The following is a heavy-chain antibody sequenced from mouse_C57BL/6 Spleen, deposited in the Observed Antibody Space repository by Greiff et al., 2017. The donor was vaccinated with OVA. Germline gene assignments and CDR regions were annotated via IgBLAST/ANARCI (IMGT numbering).Heavy chain of an antibody. Sequence: VKLQQPGAELVRPGSSVKLSCKASGYTFTSYWMHWVKQRPIQGLEWIGNIDPSDSETHYNQKFKDKATLTVDKSSSTAYMQLSSLTSEDSAVYYCARALYYGGFAYWGQGTLVTVSA. CDR3: ARALYYGGFAY. J-gene: IGHJ3*01. CDR1: GYTFTSYW. CDR2: IDPSDSET. D-gene: IGHD1-1*01. V-gene: IGHV1-52*01.